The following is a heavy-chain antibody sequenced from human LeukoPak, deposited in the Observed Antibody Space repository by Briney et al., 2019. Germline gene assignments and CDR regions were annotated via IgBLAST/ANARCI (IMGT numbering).Heavy chain of an antibody. CDR1: GFTVSSNY. J-gene: IGHJ6*02. CDR3: ARGAYPHYYAMDV. D-gene: IGHD2-2*02. V-gene: IGHV3-53*01. CDR2: MYSGGTT. Sequence: GGSLRLSCGASGFTVSSNYMSWVRQAPEKGLEWVSAMYSGGTTNYADSAKGRFTISRDNSKNTVDLQMSSLRDEDTAVYYCARGAYPHYYAMDVWGQGTTVTVSS.